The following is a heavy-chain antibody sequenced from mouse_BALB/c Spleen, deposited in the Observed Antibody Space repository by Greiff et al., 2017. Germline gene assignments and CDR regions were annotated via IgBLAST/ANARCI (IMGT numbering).Heavy chain of an antibody. CDR1: GFTFSSFG. CDR3: ARNYGSSVYAMDY. CDR2: ISSGSSTI. D-gene: IGHD1-1*01. V-gene: IGHV5-17*02. Sequence: EVQLVESGGGLVQPGGSRKLSCAASGFTFSSFGMHWVRQAPEKGLEWVAYISSGSSTIYYADTVKGRFTISRDNPKNTLFLQMTSLRSEDTAMYYCARNYGSSVYAMDYWGQGTAVTVSS. J-gene: IGHJ4*01.